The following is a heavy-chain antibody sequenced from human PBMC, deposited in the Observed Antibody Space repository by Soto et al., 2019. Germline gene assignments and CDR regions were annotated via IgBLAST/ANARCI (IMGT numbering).Heavy chain of an antibody. D-gene: IGHD6-13*01. CDR2: IYYSGST. Sequence: PSETLSLTCTVSGGSISSSSYYWGWIRQPPGKGLEWIGSIYYSGSTYYNPSLKSRVTISVDTSKNQFSLKLSSVTAADTAVYYCARLIGIVAAAPGYWGQGTLVTVSS. J-gene: IGHJ4*02. V-gene: IGHV4-39*01. CDR1: GGSISSSSYY. CDR3: ARLIGIVAAAPGY.